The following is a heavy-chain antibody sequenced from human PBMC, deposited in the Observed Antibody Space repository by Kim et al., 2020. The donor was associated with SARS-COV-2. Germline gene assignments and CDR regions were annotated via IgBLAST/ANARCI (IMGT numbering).Heavy chain of an antibody. CDR3: ARDSRYYDFWSGYLGRGDYYYYYGMDV. D-gene: IGHD3-3*01. CDR1: GFTFSSYA. CDR2: ISYDGSNK. V-gene: IGHV3-30-3*01. Sequence: GGSLRLSCAASGFTFSSYAMHWVRQAPGKGLEWVAVISYDGSNKYYADSVKGRLTISRDNSKNTLYLQMNSLRAEDTAVYYCARDSRYYDFWSGYLGRGDYYYYYGMDVWGQGTTVTVSS. J-gene: IGHJ6*02.